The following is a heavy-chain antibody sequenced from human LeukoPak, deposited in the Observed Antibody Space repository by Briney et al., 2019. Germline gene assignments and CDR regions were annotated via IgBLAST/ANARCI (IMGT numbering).Heavy chain of an antibody. V-gene: IGHV4-30-2*01. CDR1: GGSINSGGYY. CDR3: ARVTGTGLIFDY. Sequence: QPSETLSLTCTVSGGSINSGGYYWSWIRQPPGKGLEWIGHIYHSGSTSYNPSLKSRVTISVDKSRNQFSLNLSSVTAADTAVFYCARVTGTGLIFDYWGQGTLVAVSS. D-gene: IGHD1-7*01. J-gene: IGHJ4*02. CDR2: IYHSGST.